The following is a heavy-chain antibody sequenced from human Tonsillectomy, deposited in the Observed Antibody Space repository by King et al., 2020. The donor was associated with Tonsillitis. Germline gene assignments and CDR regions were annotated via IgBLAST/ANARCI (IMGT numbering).Heavy chain of an antibody. V-gene: IGHV1-2*02. CDR2: SNRNRGGT. CDR1: GYTCTGYE. CDR3: ARGKGGRCHTVFAGPWDS. D-gene: IGHD2-15*01. J-gene: IGHJ4*02. Sequence: VEDSSEGAGYTCTGYEMHWGRQAPGQGREGRGGSNRNRGGTNFAQKFQGRVTMTRDTSISTAYMDLSRRRSDDTAVYYCARGKGGRCHTVFAGPWDSWGQGTLVTVSS.